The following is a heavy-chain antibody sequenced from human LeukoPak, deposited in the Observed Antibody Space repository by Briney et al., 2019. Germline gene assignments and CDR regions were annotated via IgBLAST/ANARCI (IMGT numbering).Heavy chain of an antibody. CDR2: ISCSARTT. Sequence: WFSSISCSARTTYYAASVKSRFTISRENYKNTLDVEKNSLRAEDTAVYYCAKDLYSNSRDYWGQGTLVTVSS. V-gene: IGHV3-23*01. D-gene: IGHD6-6*01. J-gene: IGHJ4*02. CDR3: AKDLYSNSRDY.